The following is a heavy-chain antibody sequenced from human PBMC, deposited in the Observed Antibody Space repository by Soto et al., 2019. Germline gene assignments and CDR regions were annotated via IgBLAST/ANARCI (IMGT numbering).Heavy chain of an antibody. D-gene: IGHD6-13*01. Sequence: SETLSLTCAVYGGSFSGYYWSWIRQPPGKGLEWIGEINHSGSTNYNPSLKSRVTISVDTSKNQFSLKMSSVTAADTAVYYCARLTAAGTHWFDPWGQGTLVTVS. V-gene: IGHV4-34*01. CDR2: INHSGST. CDR1: GGSFSGYY. CDR3: ARLTAAGTHWFDP. J-gene: IGHJ5*02.